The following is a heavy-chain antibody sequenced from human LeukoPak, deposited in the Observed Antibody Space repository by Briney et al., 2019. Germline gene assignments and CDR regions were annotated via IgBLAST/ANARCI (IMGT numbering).Heavy chain of an antibody. CDR2: IYTSGST. CDR1: GGSISSGSCY. CDR3: ARDSGVAAFDY. D-gene: IGHD2-21*01. Sequence: SETLSLTCTVSGGSISSGSCYWSWIRQPAGKGLEWIGRIYTSGSTNYNPSLKSRVTISVDTSKNQFSLKLSSVTAADTAVYYCARDSGVAAFDYWGQGTLVTVSS. J-gene: IGHJ4*02. V-gene: IGHV4-61*02.